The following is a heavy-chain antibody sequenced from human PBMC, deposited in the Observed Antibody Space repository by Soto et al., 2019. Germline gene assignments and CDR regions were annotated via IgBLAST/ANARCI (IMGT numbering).Heavy chain of an antibody. J-gene: IGHJ4*02. D-gene: IGHD2-2*01. CDR2: IIPILGIA. V-gene: IGHV1-69*08. CDR1: GGTFSGYT. CDR3: AREAVVPGAHYFDC. Sequence: QVQLVQSGAEVKKPGSSVKVSCKASGGTFSGYTISWVRQAPGQGLEWMGRIIPILGIANYAQKFQGRVTITADKSTITAYMELSSLRSEERAGYYCAREAVVPGAHYFDCGGQGTLVTVSS.